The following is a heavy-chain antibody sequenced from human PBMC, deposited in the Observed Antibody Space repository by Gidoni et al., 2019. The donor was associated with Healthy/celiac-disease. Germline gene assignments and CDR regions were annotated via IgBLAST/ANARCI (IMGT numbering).Heavy chain of an antibody. CDR2: ISSSSSYI. V-gene: IGHV3-21*01. CDR1: GFPFRSYS. D-gene: IGHD6-13*01. J-gene: IGHJ5*02. CDR3: ARGLAAAGGAFWFDP. Sequence: EVQLVESGGGVVKPGGSLRLSCAASGFPFRSYSMNWVRQAPGKGLEGITAISSSSSYIYYADSVKGRFTISRDNAKNSLYLQMNSLRAEDTAVYYCARGLAAAGGAFWFDPWGQGTLVTVSS.